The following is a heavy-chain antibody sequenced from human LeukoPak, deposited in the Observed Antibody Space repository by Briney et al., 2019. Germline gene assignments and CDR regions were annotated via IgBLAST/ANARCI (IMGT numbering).Heavy chain of an antibody. Sequence: GGSLRLSCAASGFTFSDYYMTWIRQAPGKGLEWVSYISSSGRTINYADSVKGRFTISRDNAKNSLHLQMNSLRAEDTAVYYCARDDSPQDSGRYFDAFDMWGQGTMVTVSS. J-gene: IGHJ3*02. CDR2: ISSSGRTI. D-gene: IGHD3-10*01. CDR1: GFTFSDYY. V-gene: IGHV3-11*04. CDR3: ARDDSPQDSGRYFDAFDM.